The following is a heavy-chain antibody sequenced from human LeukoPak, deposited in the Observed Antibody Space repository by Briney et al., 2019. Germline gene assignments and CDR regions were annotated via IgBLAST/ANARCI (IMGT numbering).Heavy chain of an antibody. CDR1: GGSIGSYY. D-gene: IGHD5-18*01. CDR3: ARQSHTSMDYYYGMDV. V-gene: IGHV4-59*08. Sequence: SETLSLTCTVSGGSIGSYYWSWIRQPPGKGLEWIGNIYYSGGTNYNPSLKSRVTISVDTSKNQFSLKPSSVTAADTAVYFCARQSHTSMDYYYGMDVWGQGTTVTVSS. J-gene: IGHJ6*02. CDR2: IYYSGGT.